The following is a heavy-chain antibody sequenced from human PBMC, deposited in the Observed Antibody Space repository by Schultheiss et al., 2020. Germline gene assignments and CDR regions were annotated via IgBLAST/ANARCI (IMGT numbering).Heavy chain of an antibody. J-gene: IGHJ4*02. CDR3: ARDASPALLRFLDLDY. CDR2: ISAYNGNT. Sequence: ASVKVSCKASGYTFTSYGISWVRQAPGQGLEWMGWISAYNGNTNYAQKFQGRVTMTRNTSINTAYMELNSLRSEDTAVYYCARDASPALLRFLDLDYWGQGTLVTVS. CDR1: GYTFTSYG. D-gene: IGHD3-3*01. V-gene: IGHV1-18*01.